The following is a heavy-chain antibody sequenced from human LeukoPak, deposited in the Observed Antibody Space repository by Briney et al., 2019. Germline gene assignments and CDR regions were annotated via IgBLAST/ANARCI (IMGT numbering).Heavy chain of an antibody. J-gene: IGHJ6*03. CDR1: GGSISSSSYY. CDR2: IYYSGST. CDR3: ARGLRGSVVRGVIHYYYYYMDV. V-gene: IGHV4-39*01. D-gene: IGHD3-10*01. Sequence: SETLSLTCTVSGGSISSSSYYWGWIRQPPGKGLEWIGSIYYSGSTYYNPSLKSRVTISVDTSKNQFSLKLSSVTAADTAVYYCARGLRGSVVRGVIHYYYYYMDVWGKGTTVTVSS.